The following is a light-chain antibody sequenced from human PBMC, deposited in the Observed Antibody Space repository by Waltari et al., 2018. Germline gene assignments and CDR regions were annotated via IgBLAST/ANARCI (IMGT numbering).Light chain of an antibody. J-gene: IGKJ2*01. Sequence: DIQMPQSPSTLSSSVGDRVSITCRASQSIGTWVAWFQQKPGKPPKLLIYDASNLQSGVPPRFSGSGSGTEFSLTVSSLQPDDFATYYCQHYNSYPYAFGQGTKLEIK. V-gene: IGKV1-5*01. CDR3: QHYNSYPYA. CDR2: DAS. CDR1: QSIGTW.